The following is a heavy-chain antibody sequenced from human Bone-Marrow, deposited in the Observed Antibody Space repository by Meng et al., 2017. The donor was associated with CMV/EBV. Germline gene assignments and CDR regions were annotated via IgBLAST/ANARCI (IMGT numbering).Heavy chain of an antibody. CDR1: GFTFSGSA. CDR2: IRSKANSYAT. J-gene: IGHJ4*02. CDR3: ARSTRVYSNYVKDDY. Sequence: GGSLRLSCAASGFTFSGSAMHWVRQASGKGLEWVGRIRSKANSYATAYAASVKGRFTISRDDSKNTLYLQMNSLRAEDTAVYYCARSTRVYSNYVKDDYWGQGTLVTVSS. D-gene: IGHD4-11*01. V-gene: IGHV3-73*01.